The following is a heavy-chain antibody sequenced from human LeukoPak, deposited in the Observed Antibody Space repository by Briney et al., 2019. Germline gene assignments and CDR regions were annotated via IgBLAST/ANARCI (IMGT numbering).Heavy chain of an antibody. CDR3: ARSSRTMVRGVITYPDY. CDR2: IYSGGST. CDR1: GFTVSSNY. Sequence: PGGSLRLSCAASGFTVSSNYMSWVRQAPGKGLEWVSVIYSGGSTYYADSVKGRFTISRDNSKNTLYLQMNSLRAEDTAVYYCARSSRTMVRGVITYPDYWGQGTLVTVSS. V-gene: IGHV3-53*01. D-gene: IGHD3-10*01. J-gene: IGHJ4*02.